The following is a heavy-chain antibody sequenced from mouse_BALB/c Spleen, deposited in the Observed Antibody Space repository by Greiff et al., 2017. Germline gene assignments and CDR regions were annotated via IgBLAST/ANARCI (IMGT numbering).Heavy chain of an antibody. CDR3: ARSTMNSWFAY. V-gene: IGHV7-1*02. CDR2: SRNKANDYTT. D-gene: IGHD2-4*01. Sequence: EVKLMESGGGLVQPGGSLRLSCATSGFTFSDFYMEWVRQPPGKRLEWIAASRNKANDYTTEYSASVKGRFIVSRDTSQSILYLQMNALRAEDTAIYYCARSTMNSWFAYWGQGTLVTVSA. CDR1: GFTFSDFY. J-gene: IGHJ3*01.